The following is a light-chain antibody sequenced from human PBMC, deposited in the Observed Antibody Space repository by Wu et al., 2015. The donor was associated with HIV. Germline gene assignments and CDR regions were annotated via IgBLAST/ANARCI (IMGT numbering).Light chain of an antibody. CDR2: AAS. J-gene: IGKJ4*01. CDR3: QQSYSISFT. CDR1: QSISSY. Sequence: DIQMTQSPSSLSASVGDRVTITCRASQSISSYLNWYQQKPGKAPKLLIYAASNLQSGVPSRFSGSGSGTDFTLTISSPQPEDFATYYCQQSYSISFTFGGGTKVEIK. V-gene: IGKV1-39*01.